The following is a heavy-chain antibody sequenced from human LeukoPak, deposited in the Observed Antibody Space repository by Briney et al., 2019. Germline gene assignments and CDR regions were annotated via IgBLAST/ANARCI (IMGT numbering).Heavy chain of an antibody. Sequence: GESLKISCKGSGYSFTSYWIGWVRQMPGKRLEWMGIIYPGDSDTRYSPPFQGQVATSADKSISTAYPQWSSLKASDTAMYYCARHGDYGDYPFDYWGQGTLVTVSS. CDR1: GYSFTSYW. CDR2: IYPGDSDT. D-gene: IGHD4-17*01. CDR3: ARHGDYGDYPFDY. V-gene: IGHV5-51*01. J-gene: IGHJ4*02.